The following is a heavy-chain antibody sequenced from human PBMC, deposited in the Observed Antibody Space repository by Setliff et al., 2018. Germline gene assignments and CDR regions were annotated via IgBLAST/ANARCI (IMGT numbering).Heavy chain of an antibody. Sequence: PSETLSLTCTVSGGSISSGSYYWSWIRQPAGKGLEWIGHINHSGSTNYNPSLKSRVTISVDTSKNQFSLKLSSVTAADTAVYYCARGGYYGSGSYKHWGQGTLVTVSS. CDR3: ARGGYYGSGSYKH. CDR1: GGSISSGSYY. J-gene: IGHJ4*02. D-gene: IGHD3-10*01. V-gene: IGHV4-61*10. CDR2: INHSGST.